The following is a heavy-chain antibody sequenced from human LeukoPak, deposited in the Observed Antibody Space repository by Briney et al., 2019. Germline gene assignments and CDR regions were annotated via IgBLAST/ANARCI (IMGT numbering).Heavy chain of an antibody. CDR2: NYYSGFT. CDR3: ARVGNDYDSSGLWDPFDY. Sequence: PSETLSLTCTVSGGSLNIYYWIWIRQPPGKGLEGIGDNYYSGFTNYNPSLQSRVTISVDTSKNQFSLKLSSVTAADTGVYYCARVGNDYDSSGLWDPFDYWGQGTLVTVSS. J-gene: IGHJ4*02. D-gene: IGHD3-22*01. V-gene: IGHV4-59*01. CDR1: GGSLNIYY.